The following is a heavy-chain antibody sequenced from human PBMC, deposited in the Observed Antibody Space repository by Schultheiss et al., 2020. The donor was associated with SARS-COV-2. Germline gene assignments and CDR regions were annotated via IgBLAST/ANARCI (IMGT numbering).Heavy chain of an antibody. Sequence: SETLSLTCTVSGGSISRSGYYWGWIRQPPGKGLEWIGSMFYTDNTYYNPPLKSRVTISADTSKNQFSLKLSSVTATDTAVYYCARDAGLTPTGGRGMDVWGQGTTVTVSS. D-gene: IGHD3-16*01. V-gene: IGHV4-39*02. CDR2: MFYTDNT. J-gene: IGHJ6*02. CDR1: GGSISRSGYY. CDR3: ARDAGLTPTGGRGMDV.